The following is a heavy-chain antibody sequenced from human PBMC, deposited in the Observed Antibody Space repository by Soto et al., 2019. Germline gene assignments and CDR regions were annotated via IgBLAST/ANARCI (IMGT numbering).Heavy chain of an antibody. V-gene: IGHV1-69*19. D-gene: IGHD3-10*01. CDR2: ISPMFGAA. Sequence: QAQLVQSGAEMKKPGLSVKVSCQSSGGTFNTYAMNWVRQAPGQGPEWMGDISPMFGAANYAPKFQGRVTITADESTGTSYMQLSSLTSEDTALYFCAREVQVHTPAFVYWGQGTLVTVSS. CDR3: AREVQVHTPAFVY. CDR1: GGTFNTYA. J-gene: IGHJ4*02.